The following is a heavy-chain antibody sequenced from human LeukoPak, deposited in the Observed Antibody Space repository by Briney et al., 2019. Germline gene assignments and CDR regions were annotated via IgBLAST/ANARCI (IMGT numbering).Heavy chain of an antibody. CDR1: GFTFSSYG. J-gene: IGHJ3*02. Sequence: GGSLRLSCAASGFTFSSYGMNWVRQAPGKGLAWVSYISSSSSTIYYADSVKGRFTISRDNAKNSLYLQMNSLRAEDTAVYYCARAGRLYCSSTSCYRAFDIWGQGAMVTVSS. V-gene: IGHV3-48*01. CDR2: ISSSSSTI. CDR3: ARAGRLYCSSTSCYRAFDI. D-gene: IGHD2-2*01.